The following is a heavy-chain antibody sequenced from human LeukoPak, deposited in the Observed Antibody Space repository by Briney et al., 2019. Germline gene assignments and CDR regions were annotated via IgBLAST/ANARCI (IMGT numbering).Heavy chain of an antibody. CDR1: GFTFSSYW. V-gene: IGHV3-74*01. CDR3: AREMGMSLYPYFFDY. D-gene: IGHD2-2*02. Sequence: PGGSLRLSCAASGFTFSSYWMHWVRQAPGKGLVWVSRINSDGSSTSYADSVKGRFTISRDNAKNTLYLQMNSLRAEDTAVHYCAREMGMSLYPYFFDYWGQGTLVTVSS. CDR2: INSDGSST. J-gene: IGHJ4*02.